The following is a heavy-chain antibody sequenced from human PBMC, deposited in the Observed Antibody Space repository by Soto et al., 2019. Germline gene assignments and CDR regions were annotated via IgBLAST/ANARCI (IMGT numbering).Heavy chain of an antibody. CDR1: GYTFNAYA. Sequence: QVPLVQSGTEVKKPGASVRISCKASGYTFNAYAIYWVRQAPGQSLEWMGWVNAGLGNTEYAQKFQGRATITRDTSANTAYMDLTSLTSEDTAVYYCARGGYCSGGRCYIWFDPWGQGTLVTVSS. V-gene: IGHV1-3*01. J-gene: IGHJ5*02. D-gene: IGHD2-15*01. CDR3: ARGGYCSGGRCYIWFDP. CDR2: VNAGLGNT.